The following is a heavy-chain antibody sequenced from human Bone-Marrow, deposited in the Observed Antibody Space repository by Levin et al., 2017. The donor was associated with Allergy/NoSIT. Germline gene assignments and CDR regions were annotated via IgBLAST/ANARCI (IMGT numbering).Heavy chain of an antibody. CDR3: ARDPDYSDYSTYWYFDL. Sequence: PGGSLRLSCVASGFTFSNYVVSWVRQAPGKGLEWVSAISGSGDSTYYTDSVRGRFTISRDNSKNTLHLQMNTLRAGDTAVYYCARDPDYSDYSTYWYFDLWGRGTLVTVSS. V-gene: IGHV3-23*01. J-gene: IGHJ2*01. D-gene: IGHD4-11*01. CDR2: ISGSGDST. CDR1: GFTFSNYV.